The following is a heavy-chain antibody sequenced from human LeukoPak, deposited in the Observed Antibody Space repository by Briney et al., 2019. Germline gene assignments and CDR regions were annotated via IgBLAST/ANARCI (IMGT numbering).Heavy chain of an antibody. CDR3: ARQCEYSYTYFDC. J-gene: IGHJ4*02. Sequence: GESLKISCKGSGYSFTSYWIGWVRQMPGKGLEWMGIIYPGDSDTRYSPSFQGQVTISADKSINTAYLQWSRLKASDTAMYYCARQCEYSYTYFDCWGRGTLVTVSS. D-gene: IGHD5-18*01. CDR2: IYPGDSDT. V-gene: IGHV5-51*01. CDR1: GYSFTSYW.